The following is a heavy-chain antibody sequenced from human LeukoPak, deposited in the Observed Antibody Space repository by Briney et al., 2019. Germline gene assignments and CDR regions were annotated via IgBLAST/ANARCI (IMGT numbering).Heavy chain of an antibody. CDR1: GGSITTSDNY. J-gene: IGHJ4*02. CDR3: ARRTGTVLDY. D-gene: IGHD1-1*01. Sequence: PSETLSLTCIVSGGSITTSDNYWGWIRQPPGKGLEWIGAVHNSGSTYYNPSLKSRVTMSIDRSTNRFSLKLSSVTAADTAVYYCARRTGTVLDYWGQGTLVTVSS. V-gene: IGHV4-39*07. CDR2: VHNSGST.